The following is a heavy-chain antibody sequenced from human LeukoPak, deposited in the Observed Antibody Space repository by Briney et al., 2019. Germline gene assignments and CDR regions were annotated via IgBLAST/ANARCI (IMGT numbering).Heavy chain of an antibody. V-gene: IGHV3-21*01. Sequence: PGGSLGLSCAAFGFTFSSYSMNWVRQAPGKGVERVSSISSSSSYIYYADSVKGRFTISRDNSKNTLYLEMNSLRAEDTAVYYCAKDIGSYYDYWGQGILVTVSS. J-gene: IGHJ4*02. D-gene: IGHD3-10*01. CDR1: GFTFSSYS. CDR2: ISSSSSYI. CDR3: AKDIGSYYDY.